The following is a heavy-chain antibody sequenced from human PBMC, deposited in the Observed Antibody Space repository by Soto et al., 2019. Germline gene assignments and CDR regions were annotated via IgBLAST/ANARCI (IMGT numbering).Heavy chain of an antibody. J-gene: IGHJ3*01. D-gene: IGHD3-3*01. Sequence: QVQLQESGPGLVKPSETLSLTSTVSGGPISSYYWSWIRQPPGKGLEWIGYIYYIASTNYNPSPKSRVTISVDTSKNQFPLELISVTAADTAVYYCARRYYDFWSGYGEPRAFDLWGQGTMVTFSS. V-gene: IGHV4-59*01. CDR2: IYYIAST. CDR3: ARRYYDFWSGYGEPRAFDL. CDR1: GGPISSYY.